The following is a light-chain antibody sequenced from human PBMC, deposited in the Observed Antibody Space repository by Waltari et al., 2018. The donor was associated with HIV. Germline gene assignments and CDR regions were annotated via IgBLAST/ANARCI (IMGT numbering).Light chain of an antibody. Sequence: EVVMTQSPATLSVSPGERVTLSCRASQSVSSNLAWYQQTPGQAPRLLIYDASTRASGGPAGFSGSGSGTDLTLTIASLQAEDFAVYYCQQYNNWPPWTFGQGTRVQIK. CDR1: QSVSSN. J-gene: IGKJ1*01. CDR2: DAS. V-gene: IGKV3-15*01. CDR3: QQYNNWPPWT.